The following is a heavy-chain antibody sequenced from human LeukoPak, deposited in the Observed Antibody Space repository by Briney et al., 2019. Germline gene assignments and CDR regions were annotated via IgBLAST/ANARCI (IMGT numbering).Heavy chain of an antibody. V-gene: IGHV3-53*01. CDR1: GFTVSSKS. Sequence: RGSLRLSCAASGFTVSSKSMSWVRQAPGKGLECVSVIYSGGSTYYADSVKGRFTISRDNSKNTLYLQMNSLRAEDTAVYYCARARGFSSGSFDMWGQGTMVTVSS. D-gene: IGHD3-22*01. J-gene: IGHJ3*02. CDR3: ARARGFSSGSFDM. CDR2: IYSGGST.